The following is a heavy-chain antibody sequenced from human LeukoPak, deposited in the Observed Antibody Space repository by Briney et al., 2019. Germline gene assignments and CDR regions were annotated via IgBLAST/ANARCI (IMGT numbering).Heavy chain of an antibody. CDR3: ARGSQSLGYCSGGSCRAKIFDY. J-gene: IGHJ4*02. Sequence: SETLSLTCAVYGGSFSGYYWSWIRQPPGKGLEWIGEINHSGSTNYNPSLKSRVTVSVDTSKNQFSLKLSSVTAADTAVYYCARGSQSLGYCSGGSCRAKIFDYWGQGTLVTVSS. CDR1: GGSFSGYY. CDR2: INHSGST. V-gene: IGHV4-34*01. D-gene: IGHD2-15*01.